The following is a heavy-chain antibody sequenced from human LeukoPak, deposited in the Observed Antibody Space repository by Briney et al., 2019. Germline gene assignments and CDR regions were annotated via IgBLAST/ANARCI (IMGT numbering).Heavy chain of an antibody. D-gene: IGHD6-19*01. Sequence: GGSLRLSCAASGFTFSSYAMSWVRQAPGKGLEWVSAISGSGGSTYYPDSVKGRFTISRENAKNSLYLQMNSLRAGDTAVYYCARQRETAVAGTGFDYWGQGTLVTVSS. CDR2: ISGSGGST. CDR3: ARQRETAVAGTGFDY. CDR1: GFTFSSYA. J-gene: IGHJ4*02. V-gene: IGHV3-23*01.